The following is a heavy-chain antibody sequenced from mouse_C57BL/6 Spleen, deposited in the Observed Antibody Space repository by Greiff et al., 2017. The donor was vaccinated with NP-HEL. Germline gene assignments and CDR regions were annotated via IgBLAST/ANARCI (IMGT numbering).Heavy chain of an antibody. D-gene: IGHD2-4*01. Sequence: VQLQQSGAELVRPGASVKLSCTASGFNIKDYYMHWVKQRPEQGLEWIGRIDPEDGDTEYAPKFQGKATLTADTSSNTAYLQLSSLTSEDTAVYYCTEDYGAGAMDYWGQGTSVTVSS. CDR1: GFNIKDYY. CDR2: IDPEDGDT. V-gene: IGHV14-1*01. J-gene: IGHJ4*01. CDR3: TEDYGAGAMDY.